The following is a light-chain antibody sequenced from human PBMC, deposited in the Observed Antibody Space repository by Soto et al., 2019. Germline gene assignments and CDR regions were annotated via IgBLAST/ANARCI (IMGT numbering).Light chain of an antibody. Sequence: EIVLTQSPGTLSLSPGERATLSCRASQSVSSSYLAWYQQKPGQAPRLLISGASSRATGIPDRFSGSGSGTDFTLTIRRLEPEDFAVYYCQQFDTSPPCTFGQGTRLEIK. CDR1: QSVSSSY. CDR3: QQFDTSPPCT. J-gene: IGKJ5*01. CDR2: GAS. V-gene: IGKV3-20*01.